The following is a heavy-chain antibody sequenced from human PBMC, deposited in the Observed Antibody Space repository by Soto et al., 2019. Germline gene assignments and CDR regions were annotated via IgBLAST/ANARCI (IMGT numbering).Heavy chain of an antibody. J-gene: IGHJ4*02. Sequence: QVQLVESGGGVVQPGRSPRLSCAASGFTFSSYAMHWVRQAPGKGLEWVAVISYDGSDKYYADSVKGRFTISRDNSKNTLYLQMNSLRAEDTAVYYCARTSQLWYFDYWGQ. CDR3: ARTSQLWYFDY. D-gene: IGHD6-13*01. CDR2: ISYDGSDK. CDR1: GFTFSSYA. V-gene: IGHV3-30-3*01.